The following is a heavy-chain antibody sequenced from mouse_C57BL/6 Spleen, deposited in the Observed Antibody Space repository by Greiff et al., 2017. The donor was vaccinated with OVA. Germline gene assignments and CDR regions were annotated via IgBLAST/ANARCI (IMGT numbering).Heavy chain of an antibody. CDR1: GISITTGNYR. V-gene: IGHV3-5*01. CDR2: IYYSGTI. Sequence: EVKLQESGPGLVKPSQTVFLTCTVTGISITTGNYRWSWIRQFPGNKLEWIGYIYYSGTITYNPSLTSRTTITRDTPKNQFFLEMNSLTAEDTATYYCARDRLYGSSYWYFDVWGTGTTVTVSS. D-gene: IGHD1-1*01. CDR3: ARDRLYGSSYWYFDV. J-gene: IGHJ1*03.